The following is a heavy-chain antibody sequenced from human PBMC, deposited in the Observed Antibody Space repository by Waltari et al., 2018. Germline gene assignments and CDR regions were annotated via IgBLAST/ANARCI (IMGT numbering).Heavy chain of an antibody. CDR1: GGSFSGYF. CDR2: INRDGTA. D-gene: IGHD3-10*01. J-gene: IGHJ6*02. CDR3: ARVGDYHGSGRFGLDV. Sequence: QAQLHQWGAGLLKPSETLSLTCAVSGGSFSGYFWRWIRQSPGKGLEWIGEINRDGTANYNPSLKSRVGMSVDTIKSQISLSLSSVTAADAAVYYCARVGDYHGSGRFGLDVWGRGTRVTMSS. V-gene: IGHV4-34*01.